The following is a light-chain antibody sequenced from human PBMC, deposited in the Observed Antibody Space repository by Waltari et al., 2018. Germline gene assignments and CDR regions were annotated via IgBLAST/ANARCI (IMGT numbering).Light chain of an antibody. CDR1: KLGDKY. V-gene: IGLV3-1*01. CDR2: QDS. Sequence: SYELTQPPSVSVSQGQTASITCSGDKLGDKYACWYQQKPGQSPVLVIYQDSKRPSGIPERFSGSNSGNTATLTISGTQAMDEADYYCQAWDSSTGVFGGGTKLTVL. J-gene: IGLJ2*01. CDR3: QAWDSSTGV.